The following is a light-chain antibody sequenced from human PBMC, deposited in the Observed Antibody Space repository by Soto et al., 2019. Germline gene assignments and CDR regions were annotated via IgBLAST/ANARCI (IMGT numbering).Light chain of an antibody. V-gene: IGKV3-20*01. J-gene: IGKJ1*01. CDR3: QQYGSSPRT. CDR1: QSINSNY. Sequence: EIVLTQSPGTLSLSPGERATLSCRASQSINSNYLAWYQQKTGQXPXLLIYGASSRATGIPDRFSGSGSGTDFTLPISRLEPEDFAVYYCQQYGSSPRTFGQGTRWIS. CDR2: GAS.